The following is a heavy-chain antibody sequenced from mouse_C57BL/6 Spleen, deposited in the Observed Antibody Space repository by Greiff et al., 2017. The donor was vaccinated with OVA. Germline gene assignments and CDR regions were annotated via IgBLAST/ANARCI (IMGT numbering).Heavy chain of an antibody. CDR3: ARENWDIYAMDY. J-gene: IGHJ4*01. D-gene: IGHD4-1*01. Sequence: VQLQQSGPELVKPGASVKISCKASGYAFSSSWMNWVKQRPGKGLEWIGRIYPGDGDTNYNGKFKGKATLTADKSSSTAYMQLSSLTSEDSAVYFCARENWDIYAMDYWGQGTSVTVSS. V-gene: IGHV1-82*01. CDR2: IYPGDGDT. CDR1: GYAFSSSW.